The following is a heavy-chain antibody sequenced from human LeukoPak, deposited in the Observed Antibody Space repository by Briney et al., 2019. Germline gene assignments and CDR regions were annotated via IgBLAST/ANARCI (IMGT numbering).Heavy chain of an antibody. J-gene: IGHJ6*02. V-gene: IGHV4-31*03. D-gene: IGHD3-10*01. Sequence: SETLSLTCTVSGGSISSGGYYWSWIRQHPGKGLEWIGYIYYSGSTYYNPSLKSRVTISVDTSKNQFSLKLSSVTAADTAVYYCATYGSGSYQSPQPTVGMDVWGQGTTVTVSS. CDR3: ATYGSGSYQSPQPTVGMDV. CDR1: GGSISSGGYY. CDR2: IYYSGST.